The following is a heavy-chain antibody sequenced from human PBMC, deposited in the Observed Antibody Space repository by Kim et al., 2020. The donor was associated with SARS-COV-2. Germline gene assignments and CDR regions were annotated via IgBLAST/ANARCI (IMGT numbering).Heavy chain of an antibody. J-gene: IGHJ4*02. CDR1: GFTFSSYA. CDR2: ISYDGSNK. D-gene: IGHD3-22*01. Sequence: GGSLRLSCAASGFTFSSYAMHWVRQAPGKGLEWVAVISYDGSNKYYADSVKGRFTISRDNSKNTLYLQMNSLRAEDTAVYYCARDPLAGYYYDRRGYFDYWGQGTLVTVSS. CDR3: ARDPLAGYYYDRRGYFDY. V-gene: IGHV3-30-3*01.